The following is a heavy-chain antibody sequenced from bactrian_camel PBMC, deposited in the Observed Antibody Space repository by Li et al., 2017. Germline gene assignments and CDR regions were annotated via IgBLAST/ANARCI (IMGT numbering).Heavy chain of an antibody. J-gene: IGHJ4*01. CDR2: INSDGDTT. D-gene: IGHD5*01. Sequence: VQLVESGGGLVQPGGSLRLSCAASGLPFSTYGMSWVRQAPGKGLEWVSAINSDGDTTYYADSVKGRFAISYDHATNSVSLQMNNLKPEDSAMYYCAADAFPYALDTTCSGENKFNYRGQGTQVTVS. V-gene: IGHV3S40*01. CDR1: GLPFSTYG. CDR3: AADAFPYALDTTCSGENKFNY.